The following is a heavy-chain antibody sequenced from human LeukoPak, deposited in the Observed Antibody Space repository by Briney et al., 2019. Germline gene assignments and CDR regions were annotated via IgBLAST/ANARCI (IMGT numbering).Heavy chain of an antibody. CDR2: FDPEDGET. D-gene: IGHD5-24*01. Sequence: ASVKVSCKVSGYTLTELSMHWVRQAPGKGLEWMGGFDPEDGETIYAQKFQGRVTMTEDTSTDTAYMELSSLRSEDTAVYYCARGVGWLQLNFRFDDAFDIWGQGTMVTVSS. J-gene: IGHJ3*02. CDR3: ARGVGWLQLNFRFDDAFDI. CDR1: GYTLTELS. V-gene: IGHV1-24*01.